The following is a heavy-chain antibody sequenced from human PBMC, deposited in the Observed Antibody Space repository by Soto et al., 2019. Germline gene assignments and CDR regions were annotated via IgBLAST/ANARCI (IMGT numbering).Heavy chain of an antibody. J-gene: IGHJ6*02. CDR2: ISSSGYI. Sequence: PGGSLRLSCAASGFNFNSYTINWVRQAPGKRLEWLSSISSSGYIFSTDSVRGRFTISRDNAKDSVYLQINSLRAEGTAVYFCAGDCSGGSCYPGMDVWGQGTTVTV. CDR1: GFNFNSYT. CDR3: AGDCSGGSCYPGMDV. D-gene: IGHD2-15*01. V-gene: IGHV3-21*01.